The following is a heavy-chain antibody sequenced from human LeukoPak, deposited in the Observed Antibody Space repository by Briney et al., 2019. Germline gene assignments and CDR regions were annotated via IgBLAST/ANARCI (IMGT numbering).Heavy chain of an antibody. D-gene: IGHD7-27*01. CDR3: AKSGRNWAYLEY. CDR1: GFTLSNCG. V-gene: IGHV3-33*06. Sequence: GSLRLSCAVSGFTLSNCGMHWVRQAPGRGLEWVAVIWYDGTNKYYADSVRGRFTISRDSSKNTLYLQMNSLRVEDTAVYYCAKSGRNWAYLEYWGQGTLVTVSS. J-gene: IGHJ4*02. CDR2: IWYDGTNK.